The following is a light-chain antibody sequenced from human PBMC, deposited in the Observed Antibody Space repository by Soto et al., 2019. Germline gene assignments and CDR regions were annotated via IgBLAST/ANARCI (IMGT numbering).Light chain of an antibody. Sequence: DIQMTQSPSSLSASIGDRVTITCRASQGISTYLAWYQQKPGKVPKLLIYAASTLQSGVPSRFSGSGSGTDFTLTINNLQPEDVATFYCQQPNGAPFTFGPGTKVDIK. J-gene: IGKJ3*01. CDR2: AAS. V-gene: IGKV1-27*01. CDR1: QGISTY. CDR3: QQPNGAPFT.